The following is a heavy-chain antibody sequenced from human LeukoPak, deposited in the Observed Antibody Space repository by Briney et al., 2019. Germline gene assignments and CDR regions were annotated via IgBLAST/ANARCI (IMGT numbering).Heavy chain of an antibody. Sequence: SETLSLTCTVSGGSISSGSYYWSWIRQHPGKGLEWIGYIYYSGSTYYNPSLKSRVTISVDTSKNQFSLKLSSVTAADTAVYYCARASNMTPRSDNWFDPWGQGTLVTVSS. V-gene: IGHV4-31*03. D-gene: IGHD2/OR15-2a*01. CDR1: GGSISSGSYY. CDR3: ARASNMTPRSDNWFDP. J-gene: IGHJ5*02. CDR2: IYYSGST.